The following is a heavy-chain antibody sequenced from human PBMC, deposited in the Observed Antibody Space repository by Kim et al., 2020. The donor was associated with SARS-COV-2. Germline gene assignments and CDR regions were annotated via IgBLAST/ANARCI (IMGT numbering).Heavy chain of an antibody. CDR3: AGGYDFWSGYYPHYYYYGMDV. CDR2: ISSSRSYI. V-gene: IGHV3-21*01. D-gene: IGHD3-3*01. J-gene: IGHJ6*02. CDR1: GFTFSSYS. Sequence: GGSLRLSCAASGFTFSSYSMNWVRQAPGKGLEWVSSISSSRSYIYYADSVKGRFTISRDNAKNSLYLQMNSLRAEDTAVYYCAGGYDFWSGYYPHYYYYGMDVWGQGTTVTVSS.